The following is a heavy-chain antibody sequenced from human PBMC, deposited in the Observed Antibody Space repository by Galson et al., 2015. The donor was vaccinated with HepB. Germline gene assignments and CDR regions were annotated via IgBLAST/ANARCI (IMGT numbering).Heavy chain of an antibody. V-gene: IGHV3-23*01. CDR1: GFTFSSYA. J-gene: IGHJ6*02. Sequence: SLRLSCAASGFTFSSYAMSWVRQAPGKGLEWVSAISGSGGSTYYADSVKGRFTISRDNSKNTLYLQMNSLRAEDTAVYYCAKEGGGIAAAGRKYYYYGMDVWGQGTTVTVSS. CDR3: AKEGGGIAAAGRKYYYYGMDV. D-gene: IGHD6-13*01. CDR2: ISGSGGST.